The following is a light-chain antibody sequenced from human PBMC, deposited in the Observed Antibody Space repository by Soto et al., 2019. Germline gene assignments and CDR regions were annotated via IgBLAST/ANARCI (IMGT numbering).Light chain of an antibody. V-gene: IGKV3-20*01. J-gene: IGKJ1*01. CDR3: QQYVRSPT. CDR2: DVS. CDR1: QSVSSSY. Sequence: EIVLTQSPGTLSLSPGERATLSCRSSQSVSSSYLAWYQHKPGQAPRLLIYDVSSRATGIPDRFSGSGSGTDFTLTISRLEPEDFAVNYCQQYVRSPTFGQCTKVEIK.